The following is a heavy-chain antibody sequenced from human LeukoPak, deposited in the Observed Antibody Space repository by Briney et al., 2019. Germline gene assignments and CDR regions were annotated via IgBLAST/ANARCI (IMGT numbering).Heavy chain of an antibody. CDR2: ISNSGSAI. CDR1: GFTSSDYY. CDR3: ARRERGARADY. Sequence: GGSLRLSCAASGFTSSDYYMSWIRQAPGKGLEWVLYISNSGSAIQYADSVKGRFTISRDNAKKSLYLQMNSLRAEDTAVYYCARRERGARADYWGQGTLVTVSS. J-gene: IGHJ4*02. V-gene: IGHV3-11*01. D-gene: IGHD1-26*01.